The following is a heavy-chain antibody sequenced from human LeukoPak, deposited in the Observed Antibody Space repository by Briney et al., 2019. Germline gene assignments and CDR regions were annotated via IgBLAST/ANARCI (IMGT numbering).Heavy chain of an antibody. D-gene: IGHD3-22*01. CDR3: ARRAGDYSHPYDY. CDR2: ISHSGSI. J-gene: IGHJ4*02. CDR1: GFTFSSYA. V-gene: IGHV3-23*01. Sequence: GGSLRLSCAASGFTFSSYAMNWVRQAPGKGLEWVSSISHSGSISYADSVKGRFTISRDNSKNTLYLQMNSLRAEDTAVYYCARRAGDYSHPYDYWGQGILVTVSS.